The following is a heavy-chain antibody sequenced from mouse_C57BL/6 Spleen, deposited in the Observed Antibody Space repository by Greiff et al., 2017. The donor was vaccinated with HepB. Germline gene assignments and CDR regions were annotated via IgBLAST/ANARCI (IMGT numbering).Heavy chain of an antibody. CDR3: ARSPTPLRYLYGNSLGY. Sequence: EVQGVESGPVLVKPGASVKMSCKASGYTFTDYYMNWVKQSHGKSLEWIGVINPYNGGTSYNQKFKGKATLTVDKSSSTAYMELNSLTSEDSAVYYCARSPTPLRYLYGNSLGYWGQGTSVTVSS. J-gene: IGHJ4*01. CDR2: INPYNGGT. D-gene: IGHD2-1*01. V-gene: IGHV1-19*01. CDR1: GYTFTDYY.